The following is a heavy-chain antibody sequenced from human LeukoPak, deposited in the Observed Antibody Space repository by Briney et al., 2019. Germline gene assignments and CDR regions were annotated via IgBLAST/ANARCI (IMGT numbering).Heavy chain of an antibody. V-gene: IGHV4-59*08. Sequence: XETLSLTCTXSGGSISNFYWSWIRQPPGKGLEWIGDIYYTGIINYDPSLKSRVTISVDTSKNQFSLKLKSVTAADTAVYYCARGMHYYGSGGYNWFDPWGQGTLVTVSS. J-gene: IGHJ5*02. CDR1: GGSISNFY. D-gene: IGHD3-22*01. CDR2: IYYTGII. CDR3: ARGMHYYGSGGYNWFDP.